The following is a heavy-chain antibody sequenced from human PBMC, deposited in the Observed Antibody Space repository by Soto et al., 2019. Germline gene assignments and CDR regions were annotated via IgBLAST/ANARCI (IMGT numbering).Heavy chain of an antibody. CDR2: VIPLLDAS. CDR3: ASGKSQMSQDRMGSYYYMDV. V-gene: IGHV1-69*08. Sequence: QVQLVQSGADVKKPGSSVKISCTASGAAFSNYTFTWVRRAPGEGLEWVGRVIPLLDASNYAEKFQDRATISAYKSTSTVYMELSGLRSEDSAIYYCASGKSQMSQDRMGSYYYMDVWGKGTSVTVSS. D-gene: IGHD2-15*01. CDR1: GAAFSNYT. J-gene: IGHJ6*03.